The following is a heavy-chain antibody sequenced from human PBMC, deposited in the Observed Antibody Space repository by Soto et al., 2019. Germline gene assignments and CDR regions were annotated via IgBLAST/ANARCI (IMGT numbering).Heavy chain of an antibody. Sequence: GSSVKVSCKASGGTFSSYAISWVRQAPGQGLEWMGGIIPIFGTANYAQKFQGRVTITTDRSTSTAYMELTRLRSDDTAVYFCARGHSTDCSNGVCSFFYNHEMDVWGQGTTVNVSS. V-gene: IGHV1-69*05. CDR2: IIPIFGTA. D-gene: IGHD2-8*01. J-gene: IGHJ6*02. CDR1: GGTFSSYA. CDR3: ARGHSTDCSNGVCSFFYNHEMDV.